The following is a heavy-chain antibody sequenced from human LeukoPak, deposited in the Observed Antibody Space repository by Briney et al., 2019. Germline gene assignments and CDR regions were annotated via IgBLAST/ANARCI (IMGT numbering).Heavy chain of an antibody. D-gene: IGHD6-13*01. CDR1: GYSFTGYY. J-gene: IGHJ4*02. Sequence: GASVKVACKASGYSFTGYYIHWVRQAPGQGLEWVGWINPNSGGTRYAHKFQGRASMTRDTSINIAYMEVNSLRSDDTAVYYCARDQSLEGAAAGEFDSWGQGTLVTVSS. CDR3: ARDQSLEGAAAGEFDS. CDR2: INPNSGGT. V-gene: IGHV1-2*02.